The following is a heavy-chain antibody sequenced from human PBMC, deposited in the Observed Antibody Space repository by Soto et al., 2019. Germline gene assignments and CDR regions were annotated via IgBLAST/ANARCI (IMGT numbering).Heavy chain of an antibody. D-gene: IGHD3-16*01. Sequence: SLRLSCAASGFNFSSYAMSWVRQAPGKGVGWVSAISGSGGSTYYADSGKGRVTISRDNSKKTPYLQMNSLRAEDTAVYYCAKHLGELDAFDIWGQGTMVTVSS. CDR3: AKHLGELDAFDI. CDR2: ISGSGGST. J-gene: IGHJ3*02. CDR1: GFNFSSYA. V-gene: IGHV3-23*01.